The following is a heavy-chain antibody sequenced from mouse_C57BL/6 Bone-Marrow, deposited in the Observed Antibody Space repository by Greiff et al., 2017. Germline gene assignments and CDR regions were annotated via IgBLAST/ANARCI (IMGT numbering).Heavy chain of an antibody. Sequence: VQLQQSGAELAKPGASVKLSCKASGYTFTGYWMHWVKQRPGQGLEWIGYINPSSGYTKYNQKFKDKATLTADTSSSTAYMQLSSLTYEDSAVYYCARSTWFAYWGQGTLVTVSA. CDR1: GYTFTGYW. CDR3: ARSTWFAY. J-gene: IGHJ3*01. CDR2: INPSSGYT. V-gene: IGHV1-7*01.